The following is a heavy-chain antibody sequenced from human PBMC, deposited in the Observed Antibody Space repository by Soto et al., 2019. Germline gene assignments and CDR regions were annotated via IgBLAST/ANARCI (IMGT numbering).Heavy chain of an antibody. CDR1: GGPISSTDHY. V-gene: IGHV4-39*07. Sequence: QLQLQESGPGLVKPSETLSLTCTVSGGPISSTDHYWGWIRQSPGRGLEWIGSVYYTGTTYYNPSLKSRVAISVDTSKNQFSLNLRSVTAADTAAYYCARKVTYAIFAPPCLLDSWGQGSMVIVSS. J-gene: IGHJ4*02. CDR2: VYYTGTT. CDR3: ARKVTYAIFAPPCLLDS. D-gene: IGHD3-9*01.